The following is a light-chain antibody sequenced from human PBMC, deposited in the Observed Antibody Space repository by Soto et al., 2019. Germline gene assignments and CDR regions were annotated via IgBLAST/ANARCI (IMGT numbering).Light chain of an antibody. CDR3: QQHNGWPLT. CDR1: QSLSNN. V-gene: IGKV3-15*01. J-gene: IGKJ4*02. CDR2: GAS. Sequence: EIVMTQSPATLSVSPGERVTLSCRGSQSLSNNLAWYQQRPGQAPRLLIYGASTRATGVPARFSGSGSGPEFTFTISSLQSEDFAVYYCQQHNGWPLTFGGGTKVEIK.